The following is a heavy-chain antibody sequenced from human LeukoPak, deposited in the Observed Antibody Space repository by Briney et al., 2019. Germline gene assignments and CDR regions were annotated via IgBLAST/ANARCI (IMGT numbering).Heavy chain of an antibody. CDR3: ARGSGYNEDY. CDR2: ISTSSSTI. J-gene: IGHJ4*02. V-gene: IGHV3-48*04. Sequence: GGSLRLSCAASGFTFSSYSMNWVRQAPGKGLEWVSYISTSSSTIYYADSVKGRFTISRDNAKNSLYLQMNSPRAEDTAVYYCARGSGYNEDYWGQGTLVTVSS. D-gene: IGHD5-18*01. CDR1: GFTFSSYS.